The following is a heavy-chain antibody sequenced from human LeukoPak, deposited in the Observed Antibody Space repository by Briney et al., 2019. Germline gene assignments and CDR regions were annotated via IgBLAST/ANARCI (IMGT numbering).Heavy chain of an antibody. V-gene: IGHV4-31*03. J-gene: IGHJ4*02. CDR2: IYYSGST. CDR1: GGSISSGGCC. Sequence: PSETLSLTCTVSGGSISSGGCCWSWIRQLPGKGLEWIGYIYYSGSTYYNPSLKSRVTISVDTSKNQFSLKLSSVTAADTAVYYCARVRYYFDYWGQGTLVTVSS. CDR3: ARVRYYFDY.